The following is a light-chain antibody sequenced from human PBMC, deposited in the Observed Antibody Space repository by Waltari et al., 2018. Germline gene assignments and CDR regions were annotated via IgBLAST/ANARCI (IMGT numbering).Light chain of an antibody. CDR1: QSIAYW. Sequence: DIQMTQSPSTLSASVGDRVTFTCRASQSIAYWLAWYQHKPGKAPNLLIYKASTLQTGVPSRFSGSGSGTEFTLTISSLQPDDVATYYCQQYGGSSRTFGQGTKVELK. J-gene: IGKJ1*01. CDR3: QQYGGSSRT. V-gene: IGKV1-5*03. CDR2: KAS.